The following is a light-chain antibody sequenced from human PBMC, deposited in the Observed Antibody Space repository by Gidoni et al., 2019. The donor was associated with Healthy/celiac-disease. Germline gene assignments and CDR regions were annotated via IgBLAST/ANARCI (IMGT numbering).Light chain of an antibody. Sequence: QSALTQPASVSGSLGHSTTISCTGTSSDVGGYNYVSWYQQHPGKAPKLMIYEVSNRPSGVSNRFSGSKSGNTASLTISGLQAEDEADYYCSSYTSSSTLPYVFGTGTKVTVL. CDR2: EVS. CDR1: SSDVGGYNY. V-gene: IGLV2-14*01. CDR3: SSYTSSSTLPYV. J-gene: IGLJ1*01.